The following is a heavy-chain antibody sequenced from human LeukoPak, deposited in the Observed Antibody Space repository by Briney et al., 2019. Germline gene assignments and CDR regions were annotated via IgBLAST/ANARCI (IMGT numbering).Heavy chain of an antibody. V-gene: IGHV3-30*18. D-gene: IGHD2-2*01. CDR2: ISYDGGNK. Sequence: GTSLRLSCAASGFTFRRHGMHWVRQAPGKGLEGVAFISYDGGNKYYGEAVKGRYTISRDNSKNTVVLQMNSLRPEDTAVYHCAKDQGGSSTLYMDVWGQGTTVIVSS. CDR1: GFTFRRHG. CDR3: AKDQGGSSTLYMDV. J-gene: IGHJ6*03.